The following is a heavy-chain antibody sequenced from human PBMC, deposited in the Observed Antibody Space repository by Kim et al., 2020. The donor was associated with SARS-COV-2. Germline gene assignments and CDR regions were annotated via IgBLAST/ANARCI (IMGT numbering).Heavy chain of an antibody. J-gene: IGHJ3*02. CDR2: LNAGNGNT. Sequence: ASVKVSCKASGYTFTSYAMHWVRQAPGQRLEWMGWLNAGNGNTKYSQKFQGRVTITRDTSASTAYMELSSLRSEDTAVYYCASVYSSSWYHAFDIWGQGTMVTVSS. V-gene: IGHV1-3*01. D-gene: IGHD6-13*01. CDR1: GYTFTSYA. CDR3: ASVYSSSWYHAFDI.